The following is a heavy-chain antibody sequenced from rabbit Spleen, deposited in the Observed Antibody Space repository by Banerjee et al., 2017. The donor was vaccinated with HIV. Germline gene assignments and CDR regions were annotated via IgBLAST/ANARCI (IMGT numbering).Heavy chain of an antibody. D-gene: IGHD4-1*01. CDR3: ARAIVPWLGLTRLDL. V-gene: IGHV1S40*01. CDR1: GIDFSTYYW. CDR2: IETSSGST. J-gene: IGHJ3*01. Sequence: QSLEESGGDLVKPEGSLTLTCTASGIDFSTYYWMWWVRQAPGKGLEWIACIETSSGSTWYASWAKGRFTISKTSSTTVTLQMTSLTAADTATYFCARAIVPWLGLTRLDLWGQGTLVTVS.